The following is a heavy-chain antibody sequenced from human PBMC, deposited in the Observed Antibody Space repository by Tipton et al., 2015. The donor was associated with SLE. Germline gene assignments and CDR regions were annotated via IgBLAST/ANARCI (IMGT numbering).Heavy chain of an antibody. CDR1: GGSISSYY. J-gene: IGHJ3*02. D-gene: IGHD3-10*01. CDR3: ARDRYGSGSYYDAFDI. Sequence: GLVKPSETLSLTCTVSGGSISSYYWSWIRQPPGKGLEWIGYIYYSGSTNYNPSLKSRVTISVDTSKNQFSLKLSSVTAADTAVYYCARDRYGSGSYYDAFDIWGQGTMVTVSS. CDR2: IYYSGST. V-gene: IGHV4-59*01.